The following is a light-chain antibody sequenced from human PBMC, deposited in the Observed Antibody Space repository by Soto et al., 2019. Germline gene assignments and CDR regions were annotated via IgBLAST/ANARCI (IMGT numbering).Light chain of an antibody. CDR1: QDIASW. Sequence: DIQMTQSPSSVSASVGDSVTITCRASQDIASWLAWYQQKPGKAPNLLIYGASTLQSGLPSRFSGSRSGTDFTLTISSLQPEDFATYCCQQANSFPLTFGGGTKVEIK. V-gene: IGKV1D-12*01. CDR2: GAS. J-gene: IGKJ4*01. CDR3: QQANSFPLT.